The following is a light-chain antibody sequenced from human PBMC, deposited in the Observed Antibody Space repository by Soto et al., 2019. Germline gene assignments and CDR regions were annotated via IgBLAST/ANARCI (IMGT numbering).Light chain of an antibody. CDR1: QGIRND. J-gene: IGKJ1*01. CDR2: AAS. V-gene: IGKV1-6*01. Sequence: IQVSQSQSSLYASVGERVTLTCLASQGIRNDLGWYQQKPGKAPKLLIYAASSLESGVPSRFSGSGSGTDFTLTISSLQPEDFATYYCLQDYNYPWTFGQGTKVDI. CDR3: LQDYNYPWT.